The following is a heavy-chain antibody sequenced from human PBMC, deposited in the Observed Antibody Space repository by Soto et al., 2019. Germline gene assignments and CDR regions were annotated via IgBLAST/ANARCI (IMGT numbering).Heavy chain of an antibody. D-gene: IGHD3-22*01. Sequence: PSETLSLTCAVSGGSISSSNWWSWVRQPPGKGLEWIGEIYHSGSTNYNPSLKSRVTISVDKSKNQFSLKLSSVTAADTAVYYCARSGDGYYDSSGYYRLVAFDIWGQGTRVT. CDR1: GGSISSSNW. J-gene: IGHJ3*02. CDR3: ARSGDGYYDSSGYYRLVAFDI. CDR2: IYHSGST. V-gene: IGHV4-4*02.